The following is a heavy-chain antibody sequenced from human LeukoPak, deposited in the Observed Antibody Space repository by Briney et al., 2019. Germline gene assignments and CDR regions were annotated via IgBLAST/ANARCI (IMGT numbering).Heavy chain of an antibody. V-gene: IGHV4-30-2*01. D-gene: IGHD3-10*01. Sequence: SRSLTFAVAGGALNKGGYCWSWVRQPPGKGLEWLGYIYHSGSTYYNPSLKSRVTISVDRSKNQFSLKLSSVTAADTAVYYCAREIGGSGSFDYWGQGTLVTVSS. CDR3: AREIGGSGSFDY. CDR1: GGALNKGGYC. CDR2: IYHSGST. J-gene: IGHJ4*02.